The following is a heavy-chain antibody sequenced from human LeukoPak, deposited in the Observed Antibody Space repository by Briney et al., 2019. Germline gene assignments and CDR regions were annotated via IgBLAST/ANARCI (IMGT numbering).Heavy chain of an antibody. Sequence: GRSLRLSCAASGFTFSSYAMHWVRQAPGKGLEWVAVISYDGSNKYYADSVKGRFTISRDNSKNTVSLEMNSLRPEDTAVYYCAKDAWSGNGIYDPFDIWGQGTMVTVSS. V-gene: IGHV3-30*04. CDR3: AKDAWSGNGIYDPFDI. CDR2: ISYDGSNK. D-gene: IGHD2-8*01. J-gene: IGHJ3*02. CDR1: GFTFSSYA.